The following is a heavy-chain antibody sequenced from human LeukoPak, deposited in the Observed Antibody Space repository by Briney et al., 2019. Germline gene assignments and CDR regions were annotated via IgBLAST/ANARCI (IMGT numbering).Heavy chain of an antibody. CDR1: RGTFSSYA. V-gene: IGHV1-69*01. CDR3: ARGLYGSGSYYGTTGYHFDY. Sequence: SVKVSCNASRGTFSSYAISWVRQAPGQGLEWMGGIIPSFGTANYAQKFQGRVTITADESTSTAYMELSSLRSEDTAVYYCARGLYGSGSYYGTTGYHFDYWGQGTLVTVSS. CDR2: IIPSFGTA. J-gene: IGHJ4*02. D-gene: IGHD3-10*01.